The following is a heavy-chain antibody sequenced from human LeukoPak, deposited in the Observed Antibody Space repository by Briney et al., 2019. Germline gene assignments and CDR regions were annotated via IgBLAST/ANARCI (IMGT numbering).Heavy chain of an antibody. CDR3: ARDGDFWSGYSAHYYYYMDV. CDR1: GGSISSGSYY. V-gene: IGHV4-61*02. D-gene: IGHD3-3*01. CDR2: IYTSGST. J-gene: IGHJ6*03. Sequence: SQTLSLTCTLSGGSISSGSYYWRWIRQPAGKGLEWIGRIYTSGSTNYNPSLKSRFTISVDTSKNQFSLKLSSVTAADTAVYYCARDGDFWSGYSAHYYYYMDVWGKGTTVTVSS.